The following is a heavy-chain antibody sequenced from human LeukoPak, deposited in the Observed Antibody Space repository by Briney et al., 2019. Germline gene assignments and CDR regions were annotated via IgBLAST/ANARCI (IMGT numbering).Heavy chain of an antibody. CDR1: GVSISSGGYY. V-gene: IGHV4-31*03. CDR2: IFYSGST. Sequence: PSETLSLTCTVSGVSISSGGYYWSWIRQHPGKGLEWIGYIFYSGSTYYNPSLKSRVTISVDTSKNQFSLKLSSVTAEDTAAYYCARAGGVWLEFDYWGQGTLVTVSS. D-gene: IGHD2-8*02. CDR3: ARAGGVWLEFDY. J-gene: IGHJ4*02.